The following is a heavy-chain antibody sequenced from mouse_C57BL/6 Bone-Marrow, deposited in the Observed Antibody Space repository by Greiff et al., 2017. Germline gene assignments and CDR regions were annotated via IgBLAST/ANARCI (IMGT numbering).Heavy chain of an antibody. V-gene: IGHV1-22*01. CDR2: INPNNGGT. D-gene: IGHD1-2*01. J-gene: IGHJ4*01. CDR1: GYTFTDYN. Sequence: EVQLQQSGPELVKPGASVKMSCKASGYTFTDYNMHWVKQSHGKSLEWIGYINPNNGGTSYNQKFKGKATLTVNKSSSTAYMERRSLTSEDSAVYYSAREEEKWLIRLYWAMDDWGKGTTVTVSS. CDR3: AREEEKWLIRLYWAMDD.